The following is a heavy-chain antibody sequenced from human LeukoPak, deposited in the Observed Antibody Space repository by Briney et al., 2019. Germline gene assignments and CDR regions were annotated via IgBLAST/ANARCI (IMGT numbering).Heavy chain of an antibody. V-gene: IGHV1-18*01. CDR3: ARFGLGKHIEVAGIPFDI. D-gene: IGHD6-19*01. CDR1: GYTFTSYD. J-gene: IGHJ3*02. Sequence: ASVKVSCKASGYTFTSYDINWVRQATGQGLEWMGWMNPNSGNTNYAQKLQGRVTMTTDTSTSTAYMELRSLRSDDTALYYCARFGLGKHIEVAGIPFDIWGQGTMVTVSS. CDR2: MNPNSGNT.